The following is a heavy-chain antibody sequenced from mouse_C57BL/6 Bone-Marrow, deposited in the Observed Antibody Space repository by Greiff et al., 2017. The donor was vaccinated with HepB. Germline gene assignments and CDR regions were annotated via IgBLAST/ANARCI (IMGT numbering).Heavy chain of an antibody. CDR3: ARQGLYYDGSRELGY. J-gene: IGHJ3*01. CDR2: ISNGGGST. D-gene: IGHD1-1*01. V-gene: IGHV5-12*01. CDR1: GFTFSDYY. Sequence: EVKLMESGGGLVQPGGSLKLSCAASGFTFSDYYMYWVRQTPEKRLEWVAYISNGGGSTYYPDTVKGRFTISRDNAKNTLYLQMSRLKSEDTAMYYCARQGLYYDGSRELGYWGQGTLVTVSA.